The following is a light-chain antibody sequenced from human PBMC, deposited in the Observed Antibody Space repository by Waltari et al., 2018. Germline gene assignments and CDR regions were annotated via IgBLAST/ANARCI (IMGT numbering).Light chain of an antibody. Sequence: SALPQPASMSGSPGQSIPISCTPTSNDVGTSNRFSWYQHHPGKAPKLMSYEFSERPSGVSDLFSGSKSGNTASLTISGLQAEDEADYYCCSYAGSSHYLFGTGTSVTVL. V-gene: IGLV2-23*02. CDR3: CSYAGSSHYL. J-gene: IGLJ1*01. CDR2: EFS. CDR1: SNDVGTSNR.